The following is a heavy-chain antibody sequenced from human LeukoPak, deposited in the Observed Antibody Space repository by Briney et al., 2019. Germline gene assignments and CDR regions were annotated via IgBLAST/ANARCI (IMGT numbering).Heavy chain of an antibody. CDR3: ARDPNGDYIGAFDM. V-gene: IGHV3-23*01. Sequence: GGSLRLSCTASRFTFSAYAMMWVRQAPGKGPEWVSAIRGGGGSAFNADSVKGRFTISRDNSKYTLFLQMNSLRAEDTAVYYCARDPNGDYIGAFDMWGPGTMVTVSS. J-gene: IGHJ3*02. CDR2: IRGGGGSA. D-gene: IGHD4-17*01. CDR1: RFTFSAYA.